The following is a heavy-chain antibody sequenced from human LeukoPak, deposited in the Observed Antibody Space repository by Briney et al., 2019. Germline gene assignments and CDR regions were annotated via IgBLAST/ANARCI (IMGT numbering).Heavy chain of an antibody. CDR1: GYSFTTYW. J-gene: IGHJ4*02. Sequence: KPGESLKISCKGSGYSFTTYWIGWVRQMPGKGLEWMGIIYPGDSDTRYSPSLQGQVTISADKSSSTAYLQWSSLKASDTAMYYCARRGPVAAAGYYFDYWGQGTLVTVSS. D-gene: IGHD6-13*01. V-gene: IGHV5-51*01. CDR2: IYPGDSDT. CDR3: ARRGPVAAAGYYFDY.